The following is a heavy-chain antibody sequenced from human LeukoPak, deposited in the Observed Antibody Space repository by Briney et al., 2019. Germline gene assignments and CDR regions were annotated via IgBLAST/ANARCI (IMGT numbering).Heavy chain of an antibody. CDR1: GYSISSGYY. D-gene: IGHD3-10*01. V-gene: IGHV4-38-2*02. Sequence: SETLSLTCAVSGYSISSGYYWCWIRQPPGKGLEWIGSIYHSGSTYYNPSLKSRVTISVDTSKNQFSLKLSSVTAADTAVYYCARDRVTMVRGVSYYYGMDVWGKGTTVTVSS. J-gene: IGHJ6*04. CDR2: IYHSGST. CDR3: ARDRVTMVRGVSYYYGMDV.